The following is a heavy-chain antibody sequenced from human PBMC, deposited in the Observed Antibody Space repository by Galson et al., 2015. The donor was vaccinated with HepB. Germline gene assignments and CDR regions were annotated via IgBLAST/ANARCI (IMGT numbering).Heavy chain of an antibody. CDR2: LSYDGSEK. Sequence: SLRLSCAASGFTFSRYAMHWVRQSPGKGLEWVAVLSYDGSEKYYADSVQGRFTISRDNSKDTLYLQMNSLRGDDTAFYFCARGEGKEEYYDFWTGYPPFDYWGQGTLVTVSS. CDR1: GFTFSRYA. CDR3: ARGEGKEEYYDFWTGYPPFDY. V-gene: IGHV3-30*04. D-gene: IGHD3-3*01. J-gene: IGHJ4*02.